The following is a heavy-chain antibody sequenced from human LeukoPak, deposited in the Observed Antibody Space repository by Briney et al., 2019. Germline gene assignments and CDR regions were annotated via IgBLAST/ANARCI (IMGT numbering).Heavy chain of an antibody. CDR1: GYTFTSYG. D-gene: IGHD6-13*01. CDR2: ISAYNGNT. J-gene: IGHJ6*02. V-gene: IGHV1-18*01. Sequence: ASVKLSCKASGYTFTSYGISWVRQAPGQGLEWMGWISAYNGNTNYAQKPQGRVTMTTDTSTSTAYMELRSLRSDDTAVYYCARAWGTTPQQLPTEAYYYYYGMDVWGQGTTVTVSS. CDR3: ARAWGTTPQQLPTEAYYYYYGMDV.